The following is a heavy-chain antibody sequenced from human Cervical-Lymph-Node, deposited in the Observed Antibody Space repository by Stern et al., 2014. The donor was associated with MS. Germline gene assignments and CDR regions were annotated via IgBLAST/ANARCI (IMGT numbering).Heavy chain of an antibody. CDR2: IYWDDDK. V-gene: IGHV2-5*02. D-gene: IGHD6-13*01. CDR1: GFSLSTSGVG. CDR3: AHTVSIAAAGTWFDP. Sequence: QITLKESGPTLVKPTQTLTLTCTFSGFSLSTSGVGVGWIRQPPGKALEWLALIYWDDDKRYSPSLKSRLTITKDPSKNQVVLTMTNMDPVDTATYYCAHTVSIAAAGTWFDPWGQRTLVTVSS. J-gene: IGHJ5*02.